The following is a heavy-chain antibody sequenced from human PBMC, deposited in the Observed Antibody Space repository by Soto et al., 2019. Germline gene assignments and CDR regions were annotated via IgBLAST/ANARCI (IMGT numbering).Heavy chain of an antibody. Sequence: QVQLVESGGGVVQPGRSLRLSCAASGFTFSSYGMHWVRQAPGKGLEWVAVISYDGSNKYYADSVKGRFTISRDNSENTLYLQMNSLRAEDTAVYYCAKGLRGGFDYWGQGTLVTVSS. CDR1: GFTFSSYG. CDR2: ISYDGSNK. V-gene: IGHV3-30*18. J-gene: IGHJ4*02. CDR3: AKGLRGGFDY. D-gene: IGHD3-10*01.